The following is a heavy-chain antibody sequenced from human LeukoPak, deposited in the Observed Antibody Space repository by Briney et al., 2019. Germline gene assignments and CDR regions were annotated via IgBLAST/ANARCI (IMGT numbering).Heavy chain of an antibody. CDR1: GFTLRSFA. J-gene: IGHJ4*02. CDR3: ARGDY. Sequence: GGSLRLSCVVSGFTLRSFAIHWVRQAPGKGLEWVALIRHDETNQYYADSVQGRFTISRDTSRNTVYLQMNNLRVEDTAVYYCARGDYWGQGTLVTVSS. V-gene: IGHV3-30*02. CDR2: IRHDETNQ.